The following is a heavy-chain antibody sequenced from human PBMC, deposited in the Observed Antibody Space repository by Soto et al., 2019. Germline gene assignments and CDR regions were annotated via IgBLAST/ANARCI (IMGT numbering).Heavy chain of an antibody. CDR2: INHSGST. D-gene: IGHD3-22*01. Sequence: SETLSLTCAVYGGSFSGYYWSWIRQPPGKGLEWIGEINHSGSTNYNPSLKSRVTISVDTSKNQFSLKLSSVTAADTAVYYCARGGITMIVVAPGHWFDPWGQGTLVTVSS. CDR1: GGSFSGYY. V-gene: IGHV4-34*01. J-gene: IGHJ5*02. CDR3: ARGGITMIVVAPGHWFDP.